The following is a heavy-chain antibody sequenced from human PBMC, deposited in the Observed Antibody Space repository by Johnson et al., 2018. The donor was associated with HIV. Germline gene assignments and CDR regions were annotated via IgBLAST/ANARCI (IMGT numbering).Heavy chain of an antibody. Sequence: EVQLVESGGGLLQPGGSMKLSCAASGFTFSSYDMHWVRQATGNGLAWVSGIGIAGDTHYQGSVTGRFIISREDAKNSLYLQMNSLRAGDTAMYYCARASYNRSSWTWDVFDIWGQGTMVTVSS. CDR3: ARASYNRSSWTWDVFDI. D-gene: IGHD6-13*01. V-gene: IGHV3-13*01. J-gene: IGHJ3*02. CDR2: IGIAGDT. CDR1: GFTFSSYD.